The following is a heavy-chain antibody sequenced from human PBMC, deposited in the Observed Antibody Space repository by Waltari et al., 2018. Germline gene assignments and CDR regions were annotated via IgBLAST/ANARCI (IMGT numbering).Heavy chain of an antibody. Sequence: QVQLQQWGAGLLKPSETLSLTCAVYGGSFSGYYWSWIRQPPGKGLEWIGEINHSGSTNYNPSLKSRVTISVGTSKNQFSLKLSSVTAADTAVYYCARRRGIFGVVIPPPNAFDIWGQGTMVTVSS. D-gene: IGHD3-3*01. J-gene: IGHJ3*02. V-gene: IGHV4-34*01. CDR3: ARRRGIFGVVIPPPNAFDI. CDR1: GGSFSGYY. CDR2: INHSGST.